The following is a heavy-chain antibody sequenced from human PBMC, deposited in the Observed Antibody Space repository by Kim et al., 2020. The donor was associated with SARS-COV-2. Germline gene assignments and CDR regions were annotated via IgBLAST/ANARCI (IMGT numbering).Heavy chain of an antibody. Sequence: ASVKVSCKASGYTFTGYDIHWVRQAPGQRPEWMGWISVANGYATFSQNFQGGVTLTRDTSATTAYMELNSLRSEDTAVYYCARSHGWWALDVWGQGTMVT. D-gene: IGHD2-15*01. J-gene: IGHJ3*01. V-gene: IGHV1-3*01. CDR2: ISVANGYA. CDR3: ARSHGWWALDV. CDR1: GYTFTGYD.